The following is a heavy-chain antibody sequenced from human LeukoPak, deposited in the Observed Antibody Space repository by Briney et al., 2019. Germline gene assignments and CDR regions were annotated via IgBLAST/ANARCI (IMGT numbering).Heavy chain of an antibody. CDR3: ARTERNYGDYQGFDY. V-gene: IGHV4-34*01. D-gene: IGHD4-17*01. CDR2: INHSGST. Sequence: SETLSLTCAVYGGSFSGYYWSWIRQPPGKGLEWIGEINHSGSTNYNPSLKSRVTISVDTSKNQFSLKLSSVTAADTAVYYCARTERNYGDYQGFDYWGQGTLVTVSS. J-gene: IGHJ4*02. CDR1: GGSFSGYY.